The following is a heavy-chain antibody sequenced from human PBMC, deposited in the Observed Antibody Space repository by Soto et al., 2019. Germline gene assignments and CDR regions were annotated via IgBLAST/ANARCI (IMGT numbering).Heavy chain of an antibody. J-gene: IGHJ4*02. CDR3: AKGPPTIVAARPNYFDY. D-gene: IGHD6-6*01. CDR2: ISGSGGST. CDR1: GFTFSSYA. V-gene: IGHV3-23*01. Sequence: PGGSLRLSCAASGFTFSSYAMSWVRQAPGKGLEWVSAISGSGGSTYYADSVKGRFTISRGNSKNTLYLQMNSLRAEDTAVYYCAKGPPTIVAARPNYFDYWGQGTLVTVSS.